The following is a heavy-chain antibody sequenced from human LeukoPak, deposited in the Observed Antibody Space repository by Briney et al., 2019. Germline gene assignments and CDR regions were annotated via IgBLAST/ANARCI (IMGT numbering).Heavy chain of an antibody. CDR3: ASWRWGPDDY. Sequence: ASVNVSCTASGYGFTSYYMHWMRNRPGQGLERMGIINPSGGSTSYAQKFQGRVTMTRDTSTSTVYMELSSLRSEDTAVYYCASWRWGPDDYWGQGTLVTVSS. V-gene: IGHV1-46*01. J-gene: IGHJ4*02. CDR1: GYGFTSYY. CDR2: INPSGGST. D-gene: IGHD1-1*01.